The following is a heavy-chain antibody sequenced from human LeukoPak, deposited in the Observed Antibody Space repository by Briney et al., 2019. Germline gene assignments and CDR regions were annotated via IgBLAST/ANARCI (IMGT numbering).Heavy chain of an antibody. J-gene: IGHJ4*02. V-gene: IGHV1-2*02. CDR3: ASYISGWGYYFDY. D-gene: IGHD6-19*01. CDR2: INPNSGGT. Sequence: GASVKVSCKTSGYTLTGYYMRWVRQAPGQGLEWMGWINPNSGGTNYAQKFQGRVTMTRDTSISTAYMELSRLRSDDTAVYYCASYISGWGYYFDYWGQGTLVTVSS. CDR1: GYTLTGYY.